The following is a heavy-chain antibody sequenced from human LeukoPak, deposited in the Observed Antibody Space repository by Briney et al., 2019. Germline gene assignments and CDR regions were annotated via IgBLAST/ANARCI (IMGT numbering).Heavy chain of an antibody. CDR1: GFTFSSFW. CDR2: INSDGSTT. D-gene: IGHD5-18*01. CDR3: ARGDTAMVYYFDY. V-gene: IGHV3-74*01. Sequence: PGGSLRLSCAGSGFTFSSFWMHWVRQAPGKGLVWVSHINSDGSTTSYGDSVKGRFTISRDNAKNTLYLQMNSLRAEDTAVYYCARGDTAMVYYFDYWGQGTLVTVSS. J-gene: IGHJ4*02.